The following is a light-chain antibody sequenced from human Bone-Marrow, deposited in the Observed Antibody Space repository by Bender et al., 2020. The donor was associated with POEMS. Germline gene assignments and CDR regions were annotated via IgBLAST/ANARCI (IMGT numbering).Light chain of an antibody. CDR1: ARPEKY. Sequence: SYVLTQAPSVSVASGQSARITCSGDARPEKYFYWYQQKSGQAPVLVIYEDFKRPSGIPERFSGSSSGTMATLTISGAQVEDEADYYCYSADSTGGIFGGGTKLTVL. V-gene: IGLV3-10*01. CDR2: EDF. J-gene: IGLJ2*01. CDR3: YSADSTGGI.